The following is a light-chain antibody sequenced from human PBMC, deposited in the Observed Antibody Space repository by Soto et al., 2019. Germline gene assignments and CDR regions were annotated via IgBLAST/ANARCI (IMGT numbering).Light chain of an antibody. Sequence: SYYLTQPPSVSVAPVQTARITCGGNNMGSLSLHWYQQKPGQAPVLVVYDDSDRPSGITERFSGSNSGNMATMTISRVEAADEPDYYCQVRDSSSEXSYVLGMGTNVXV. J-gene: IGLJ1*01. V-gene: IGLV3-21*02. CDR3: QVRDSSSEXSYV. CDR2: DDS. CDR1: NMGSLS.